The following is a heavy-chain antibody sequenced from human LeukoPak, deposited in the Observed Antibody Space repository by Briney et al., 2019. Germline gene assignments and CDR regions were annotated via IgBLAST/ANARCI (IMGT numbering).Heavy chain of an antibody. V-gene: IGHV1-18*01. D-gene: IGHD2-2*01. CDR1: GYSFTSYG. CDR3: AREDIVVVPAAFDPTLYYYYGMDV. CDR2: ISAYNGNT. J-gene: IGHJ6*02. Sequence: ASVKVSCKASGYSFTSYGITWVRQAPGQGLEWMGWISAYNGNTNYAQRLQGRVTMTTDTSTSTAYMELRSLTSDDTAVYYCAREDIVVVPAAFDPTLYYYYGMDVWGQGTTVTVSS.